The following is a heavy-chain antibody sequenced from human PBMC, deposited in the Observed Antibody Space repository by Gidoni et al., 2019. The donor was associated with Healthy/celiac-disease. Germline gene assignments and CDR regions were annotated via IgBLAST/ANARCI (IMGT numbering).Heavy chain of an antibody. V-gene: IGHV1-69*01. J-gene: IGHJ6*02. Sequence: QVQLMQAGAEVKKPGSSVKVDCKATGGNISSYAISWVRQAPGQRLEWMGRIIPIFGTANYARKFQGRVTITADDATGTAYMELSSLRSEDAAVYYCARGPSNYCGGACYSSDYYYYGLDVWGQGTTVTVSS. CDR3: ARGPSNYCGGACYSSDYYYYGLDV. D-gene: IGHD2-21*02. CDR1: GGNISSYA. CDR2: IIPIFGTA.